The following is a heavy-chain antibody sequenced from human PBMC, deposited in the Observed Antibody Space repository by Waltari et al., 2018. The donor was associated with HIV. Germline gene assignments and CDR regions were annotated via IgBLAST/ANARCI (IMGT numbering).Heavy chain of an antibody. CDR3: ARETGSTLPDY. J-gene: IGHJ4*02. CDR2: ISSSSNYI. V-gene: IGHV3-21*01. Sequence: EVQLVESGGGLVKHGGSLRLACAASGFTFSSYSMNWVRQAPGKGLEWVSSISSSSNYIYYADSVKGRFTISRDNAKNSLYLQMNSLRAEDTAVYYCARETGSTLPDYWGQGTLVTVSS. CDR1: GFTFSSYS. D-gene: IGHD1-26*01.